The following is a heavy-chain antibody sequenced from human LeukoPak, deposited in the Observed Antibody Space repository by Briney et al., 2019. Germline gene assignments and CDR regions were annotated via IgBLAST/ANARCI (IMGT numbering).Heavy chain of an antibody. CDR1: GFTFSSYA. CDR2: ISGSGGST. D-gene: IGHD1-26*01. J-gene: IGHJ4*02. V-gene: IGHV3-23*01. CDR3: AKDRNSGSYYWDY. Sequence: GGSLRLSCAASGFTFSSYAMSWVRQAPGKGLEWVSAISGSGGSTYYADSVKGRFTISRDNSKNTLYLQMNSLRAEDTAAYYCAKDRNSGSYYWDYWGQGTLVTVSS.